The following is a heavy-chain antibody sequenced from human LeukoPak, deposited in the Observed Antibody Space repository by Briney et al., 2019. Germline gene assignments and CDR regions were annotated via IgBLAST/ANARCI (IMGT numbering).Heavy chain of an antibody. J-gene: IGHJ4*02. Sequence: SETLSLTCGVSGYSISSGYQWAWIRQSPGRGLEWIGSIYHSGSAHYNPSLKSRVTISVETSKNQFSLRLTSVTAADTAVYYCARDYGGNYHFDFWGQGTLVTVSS. D-gene: IGHD4/OR15-4a*01. V-gene: IGHV4-38-2*01. CDR3: ARDYGGNYHFDF. CDR2: IYHSGSA. CDR1: GYSISSGYQ.